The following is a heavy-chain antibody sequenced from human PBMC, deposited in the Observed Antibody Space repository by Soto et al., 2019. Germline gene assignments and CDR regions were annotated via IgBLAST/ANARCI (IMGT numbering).Heavy chain of an antibody. J-gene: IGHJ4*02. Sequence: QVQLVESGGGVVQPGRSLRLSCAASGFTFSSYGMHWVRQAPGKGLEWVAVIWYDGSNKYYADSVKGRFTISRDNSKNARELQVNRLRAEDRAVYYCARDGGTCGSSPSCEGLSVVYWGQGTLVTVSS. D-gene: IGHD6-6*01. CDR2: IWYDGSNK. CDR1: GFTFSSYG. CDR3: ARDGGTCGSSPSCEGLSVVY. V-gene: IGHV3-33*01.